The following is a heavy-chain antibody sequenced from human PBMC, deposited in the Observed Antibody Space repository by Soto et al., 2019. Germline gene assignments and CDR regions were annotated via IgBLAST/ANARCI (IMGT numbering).Heavy chain of an antibody. CDR2: IYYSGSA. J-gene: IGHJ4*02. D-gene: IGHD4-17*01. CDR1: GGSISSYY. V-gene: IGHV4-59*08. CDR3: ARLKTVTHKLIDY. Sequence: SETLSLTCTVSGGSISSYYWSWIRQPPGKGLEWIGYIYYSGSANYNPSLKSRVTISVDTSKNQFSLKLSSVTAADTAVYYCARLKTVTHKLIDYWGQGTLVTVSS.